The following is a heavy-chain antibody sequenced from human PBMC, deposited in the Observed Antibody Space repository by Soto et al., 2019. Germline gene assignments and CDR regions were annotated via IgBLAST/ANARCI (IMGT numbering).Heavy chain of an antibody. CDR2: IYHTGTT. J-gene: IGHJ5*02. D-gene: IGHD3-10*01. V-gene: IGHV4-30-2*01. Sequence: PSETLSLTCTVPGGSINSGGYSWTWIRQPPGKGLEWIGFIYHTGTTYYNPSLKSRVTISVDRSKNQFSLKLNSVTAADTAVYYCARVPGPWGQGTLVTVSS. CDR3: ARVPGP. CDR1: GGSINSGGYS.